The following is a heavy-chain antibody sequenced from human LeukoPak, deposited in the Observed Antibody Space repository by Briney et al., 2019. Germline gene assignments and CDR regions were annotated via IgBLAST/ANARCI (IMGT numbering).Heavy chain of an antibody. CDR2: IYYSGST. CDR1: GGSTSSGDYY. V-gene: IGHV4-30-4*01. D-gene: IGHD3-22*01. J-gene: IGHJ5*02. CDR3: AIDYYGSSGYWWFDP. Sequence: SETLSLTCTVSGGSTSSGDYYWSWIRQPPGKGLEWIGYIYYSGSTYYNPSLKSRVTISVDTSKNQLSLKLSSVTAADTAVYYCAIDYYGSSGYWWFDPWGQGTLVTVSS.